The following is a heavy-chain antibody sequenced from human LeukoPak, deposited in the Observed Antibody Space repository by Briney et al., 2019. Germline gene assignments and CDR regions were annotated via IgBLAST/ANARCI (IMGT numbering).Heavy chain of an antibody. V-gene: IGHV4-59*01. CDR1: GGSISSYY. Sequence: SETLSLTCTVSGGSISSYYWSWIRQPPGKGLEWIGYTYYSGSTNYNPSLKSRVTISVDTSKNQFSLKLSSVTAADTAVYYCARGPVYSSGWYGAGHFDYWGQGTLVTVSS. CDR3: ARGPVYSSGWYGAGHFDY. CDR2: TYYSGST. D-gene: IGHD6-19*01. J-gene: IGHJ4*02.